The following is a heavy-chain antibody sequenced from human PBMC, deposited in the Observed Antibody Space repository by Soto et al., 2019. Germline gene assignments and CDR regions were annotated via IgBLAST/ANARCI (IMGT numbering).Heavy chain of an antibody. CDR2: IIPFFGTA. J-gene: IGHJ4*02. Sequence: QVQLVQSGAEVKKPGSSVKVSCKASGGTFSNYSINWVRQAPGQGLEWMGGIIPFFGTANYAQKFQGRVTITADESATTAYLEVTSLRSDDTAVYYCARIEGYCSAGTCYRGSGDYWGQGTMVAVSS. V-gene: IGHV1-69*12. D-gene: IGHD2-15*01. CDR1: GGTFSNYS. CDR3: ARIEGYCSAGTCYRGSGDY.